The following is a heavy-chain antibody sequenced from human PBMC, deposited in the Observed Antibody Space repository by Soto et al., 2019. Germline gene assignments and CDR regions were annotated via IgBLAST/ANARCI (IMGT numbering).Heavy chain of an antibody. D-gene: IGHD2-2*02. CDR1: GFTFSSYA. CDR2: ISGSGGST. V-gene: IGHV3-23*01. Sequence: HPGGSLRLSCAASGFTFSSYAMSWVRQAPGKGLEWVSAISGSGGSTYYADSVKGRFTISRDNSKNTLYLQMNSLRAEDTAVYYCAKDPVLGYCSSTSCYTGYWGQGTLVTVSS. CDR3: AKDPVLGYCSSTSCYTGY. J-gene: IGHJ4*02.